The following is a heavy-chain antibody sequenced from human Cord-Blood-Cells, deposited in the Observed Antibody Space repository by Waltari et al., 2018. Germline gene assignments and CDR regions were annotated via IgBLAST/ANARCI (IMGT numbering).Heavy chain of an antibody. J-gene: IGHJ2*01. Sequence: GSLRLSCAASGFTFSSYWMSWVGQAPGMGLEWVANIKQDGSEKYYVDSVKGRFTIPRDNAKNSLYLQMNSLRAEDTAVYDCARNPRYFDWLLPTTYWYFDLWGRGNLVTVSS. CDR3: ARNPRYFDWLLPTTYWYFDL. CDR2: IKQDGSEK. V-gene: IGHV3-7*01. D-gene: IGHD3-9*01. CDR1: GFTFSSYW.